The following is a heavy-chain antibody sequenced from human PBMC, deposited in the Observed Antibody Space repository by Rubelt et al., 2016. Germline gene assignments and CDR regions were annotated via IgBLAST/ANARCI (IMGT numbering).Heavy chain of an antibody. CDR2: IYPGDSDT. Sequence: KPGESLKISCKGSGYSFTSYWIGWVRQMPGKGLAWMGIIYPGDSDTRYSPSFQGQVTISADKSISTAYLKWSSLKASDTAMYYCTRHLRYCSSTSGVSPWYFDLWGRGTLVTVSS. CDR1: GYSFTSYW. D-gene: IGHD2-2*01. CDR3: TRHLRYCSSTSGVSPWYFDL. J-gene: IGHJ2*01. V-gene: IGHV5-51*01.